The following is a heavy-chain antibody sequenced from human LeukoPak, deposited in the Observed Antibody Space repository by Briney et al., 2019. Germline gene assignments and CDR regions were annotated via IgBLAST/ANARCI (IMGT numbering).Heavy chain of an antibody. CDR2: ISTDGSST. V-gene: IGHV3-74*01. D-gene: IGHD3-22*01. J-gene: IGHJ4*02. CDR1: GFTFSSYW. CDR3: ARADSPDSSGYRRYFFDY. Sequence: QPGGSLRLSCAASGFTFSSYWMHWVRQAPGKGLVWVSRISTDGSSTTYADSVKGRFTISRDNAKNTLYLRMNSLRAEDTAVYYCARADSPDSSGYRRYFFDYWGQGTLVTVSS.